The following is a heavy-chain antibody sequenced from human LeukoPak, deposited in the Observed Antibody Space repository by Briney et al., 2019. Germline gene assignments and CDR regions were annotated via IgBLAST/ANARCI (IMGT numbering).Heavy chain of an antibody. V-gene: IGHV3-30-3*01. Sequence: PGGSLRLSCAASGFTFSSYAMHWVRQAPGTGLEWVAVISYDGANKYYADSVKGRFSISRDNSQNTLYLQMSGLRAEDTAVYYCARVREFGGVIVASFDYWGQGTLVTVSS. J-gene: IGHJ4*02. CDR3: ARVREFGGVIVASFDY. CDR2: ISYDGANK. CDR1: GFTFSSYA. D-gene: IGHD3-16*02.